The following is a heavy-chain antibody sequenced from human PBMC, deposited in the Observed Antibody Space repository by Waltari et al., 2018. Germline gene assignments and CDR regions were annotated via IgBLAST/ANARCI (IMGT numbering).Heavy chain of an antibody. CDR1: GYIFIDHS. Sequence: QVQLVQSGAEVKKPGDSVKVSCKASGYIFIDHSIHWIRRAPGQGPTWVERNNPKSGVTKYAQNFEGRVTMTRDTSVNTAYMQLTSLTSDDTALFYCAREVVRTTMVDPWGQGTLVTVSS. V-gene: IGHV1-2*06. CDR3: AREVVRTTMVDP. J-gene: IGHJ5*02. CDR2: NNPKSGVT. D-gene: IGHD1-1*01.